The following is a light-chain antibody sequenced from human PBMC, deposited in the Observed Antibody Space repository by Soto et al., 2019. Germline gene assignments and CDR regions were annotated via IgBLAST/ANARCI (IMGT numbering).Light chain of an antibody. CDR1: QSFDRY. V-gene: IGKV3-20*01. Sequence: EIVMTQSPGTLSLSPGERATLSCTASQSFDRYLAWYQQKPGQAPRLLMYRASTRAIGIPDRFTGSGSGTEFTLTISRLEPEDFAVYYCHQYGSSPRTFGQGTKVYI. CDR3: HQYGSSPRT. J-gene: IGKJ1*01. CDR2: RAS.